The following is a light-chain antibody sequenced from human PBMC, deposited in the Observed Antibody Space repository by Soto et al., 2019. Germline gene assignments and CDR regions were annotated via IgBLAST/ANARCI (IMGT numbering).Light chain of an antibody. CDR2: AAS. Sequence: DIHMTQSPSSLSASIGDRVTITCRATQSIDRYLNWYQQKPGKAPKLLIYAASSLQSGVPSRFRGSGSGTDFTLTISSLQPEDFATYYCQQSHSTPPAFGQGTRLEIK. J-gene: IGKJ5*01. V-gene: IGKV1-39*01. CDR3: QQSHSTPPA. CDR1: QSIDRY.